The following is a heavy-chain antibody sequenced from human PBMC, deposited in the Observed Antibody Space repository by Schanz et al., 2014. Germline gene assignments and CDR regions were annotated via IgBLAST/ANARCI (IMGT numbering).Heavy chain of an antibody. CDR1: GFTVSSNY. J-gene: IGHJ6*02. CDR3: ARAAYSHGLDV. CDR2: IKNTFNSYTT. V-gene: IGHV3-72*01. D-gene: IGHD3-16*01. Sequence: EVQLVESGGGLIQPGGSLRLSCAASGFTVSSNYMSWVRQAPGKGLEWVARIKNTFNSYTTEYAASVKGRFSISRDDSKSSLYLQMNSLXXXDTAVYFCARAAYSHGLDVWGRGTTVTVSS.